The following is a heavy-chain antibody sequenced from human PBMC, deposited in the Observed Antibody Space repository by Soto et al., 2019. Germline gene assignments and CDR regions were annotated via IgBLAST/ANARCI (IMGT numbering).Heavy chain of an antibody. J-gene: IGHJ4*02. CDR3: AKEWSDARTREKCGLVDY. D-gene: IGHD2-8*01. V-gene: IGHV3-23*01. Sequence: EVQLLESGGGLVQPGGSLRLSCAASGFTFSSYAMAWVRQAPGKGLEWVSTIRASGTSTYYADSVEGRFSISRDNSKNTLYLHMNSLRAEDTAVYYCAKEWSDARTREKCGLVDYWGQGALVTVSS. CDR2: IRASGTST. CDR1: GFTFSSYA.